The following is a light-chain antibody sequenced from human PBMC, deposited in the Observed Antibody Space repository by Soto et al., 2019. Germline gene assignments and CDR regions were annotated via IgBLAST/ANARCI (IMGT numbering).Light chain of an antibody. J-gene: IGLJ1*01. CDR1: SSDIGAHDF. CDR2: DVS. CDR3: SSYTTSSTLV. V-gene: IGLV2-14*01. Sequence: QSALTQPASVSRSPGQSITISCSGTSSDIGAHDFVSWYQQEPAKAPKLLIYDVSNRPSGVSNRFSSSKSGNTASLTISGLQDEDEADYYCSSYTTSSTLVFGTGTKLTVL.